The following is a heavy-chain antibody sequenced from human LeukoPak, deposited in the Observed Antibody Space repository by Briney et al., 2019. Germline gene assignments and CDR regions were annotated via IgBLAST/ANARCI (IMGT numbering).Heavy chain of an antibody. D-gene: IGHD2-15*01. Sequence: GGSLRLSCAASGFIVSSNYMSWVRQAPDKGLEWVSVIYIGGSTYYADSVKGRFTISRDNAKNSLYLQMNSLRAEDTAVYYCARGDYCSGGSCYSGVYYYYYGMDVWGQGTTVTVSS. V-gene: IGHV3-53*01. CDR2: IYIGGST. J-gene: IGHJ6*02. CDR3: ARGDYCSGGSCYSGVYYYYYGMDV. CDR1: GFIVSSNY.